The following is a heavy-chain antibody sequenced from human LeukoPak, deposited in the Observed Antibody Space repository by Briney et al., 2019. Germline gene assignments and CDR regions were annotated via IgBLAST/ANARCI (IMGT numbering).Heavy chain of an antibody. V-gene: IGHV3-33*01. D-gene: IGHD6-25*01. CDR1: GFTLSSSG. Sequence: PGRSLRLSCEASGFTLSSSGMHWVRQAPGKGLEWVAVIWGDENHKYYGDSVRGRFTISRDNAKNTLYLQMDSLRVEDTAVYYCARDVGSAPFDYWGQGTLVTVSS. CDR2: IWGDENHK. J-gene: IGHJ4*02. CDR3: ARDVGSAPFDY.